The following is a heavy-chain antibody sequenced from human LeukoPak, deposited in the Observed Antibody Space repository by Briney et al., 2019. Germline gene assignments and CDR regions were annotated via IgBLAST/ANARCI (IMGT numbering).Heavy chain of an antibody. CDR2: IYSGGST. V-gene: IGHV3-53*01. CDR3: ARDSFTDTGTNDY. J-gene: IGHJ4*02. CDR1: GFTVSSNY. Sequence: GGSLRLSCAASGFTVSSNYMSWVRQAPGKGLEWVSVIYSGGSTYYADSVKGRFTISRDNSKNTLYLRMNSLRAEDTAVYYCARDSFTDTGTNDYWGQGTLVTVSS. D-gene: IGHD1-7*01.